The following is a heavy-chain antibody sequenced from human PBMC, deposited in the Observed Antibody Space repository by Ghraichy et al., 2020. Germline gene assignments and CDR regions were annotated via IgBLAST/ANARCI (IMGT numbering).Heavy chain of an antibody. CDR1: GYTFTDCY. Sequence: ASVKVSCKASGYTFTDCYLHWVRQAPGQGLEWMGWINPNTGGTKYAQKFQGRVTMTRDTSINTAYMELSSLRPADTAVYYCARDSDYYDARGRFDPWGQGTLLTVAS. CDR2: INPNTGGT. CDR3: ARDSDYYDARGRFDP. J-gene: IGHJ5*02. D-gene: IGHD3-22*01. V-gene: IGHV1-2*02.